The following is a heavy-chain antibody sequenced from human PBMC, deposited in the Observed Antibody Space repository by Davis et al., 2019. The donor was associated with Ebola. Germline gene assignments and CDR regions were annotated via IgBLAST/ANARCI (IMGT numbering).Heavy chain of an antibody. CDR3: ARMMYYYDSSGYHRGAFDI. CDR2: IYHSGST. J-gene: IGHJ3*02. Sequence: MPSETLSLTCAPPGGSISSSNWWSWLRQPPGKAPEWIGEIYHSGSTNYNPSLKSRVTISVDTSKNQFSLKLSSVTAADTAVYYCARMMYYYDSSGYHRGAFDIWGQGTMVTVSS. V-gene: IGHV4-4*02. D-gene: IGHD3-22*01. CDR1: GGSISSSNW.